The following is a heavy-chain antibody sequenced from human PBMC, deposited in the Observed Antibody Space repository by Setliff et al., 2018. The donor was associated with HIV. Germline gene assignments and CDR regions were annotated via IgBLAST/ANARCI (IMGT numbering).Heavy chain of an antibody. CDR1: GGSISSGGYY. Sequence: PSETLSLTCTVSGGSISSGGYYWSWIRQHPGKGLEWIGYIYTSGSTNYNPSLKSRVTISVDTSKNQFSLKLRSVTAADTAVYYCARYRYYYDSSGYGRWFDPWGQGTLVTVSS. D-gene: IGHD3-22*01. CDR3: ARYRYYYDSSGYGRWFDP. V-gene: IGHV4-61*08. J-gene: IGHJ5*02. CDR2: IYTSGST.